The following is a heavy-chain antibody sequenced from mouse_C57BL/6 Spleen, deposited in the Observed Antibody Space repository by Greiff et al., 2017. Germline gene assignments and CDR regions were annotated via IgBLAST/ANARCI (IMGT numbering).Heavy chain of an antibody. J-gene: IGHJ1*03. Sequence: VMLVESGPGLVAPSQSLSITCTVSGFSLTSYAISWVRQPPGKGLEWLGVIWTGGGTNYNSALKSRLSISKDNSKSQVFLKMNSLQTDDTARYYCARNGGYGSSPYFDVWGTGTTVTVSS. CDR3: ARNGGYGSSPYFDV. CDR2: IWTGGGT. D-gene: IGHD1-1*01. CDR1: GFSLTSYA. V-gene: IGHV2-9-1*01.